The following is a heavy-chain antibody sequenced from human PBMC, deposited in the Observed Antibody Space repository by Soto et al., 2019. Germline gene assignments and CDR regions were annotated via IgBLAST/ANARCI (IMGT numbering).Heavy chain of an antibody. J-gene: IGHJ4*02. CDR1: GFTFTDYY. CDR2: ISGSGSDT. CDR3: TRKTRNPAD. V-gene: IGHV3-11*03. Sequence: GGSLRLSCVASGFTFTDYYMSWFRQAPGKGLECLSYISGSGSDTNYADSVKGRFTISRDNAENSLYLHMNNLRSEDTAVYYCTRKTRNPADWGQGPPVTVSS.